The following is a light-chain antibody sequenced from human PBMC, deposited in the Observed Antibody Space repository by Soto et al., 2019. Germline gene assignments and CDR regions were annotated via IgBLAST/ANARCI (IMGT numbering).Light chain of an antibody. Sequence: QSVLTQPPSVSGAPGQRVTIFCTGSSSNIGAGYDVHWYQHLPGTAPKLLIFGNVNRPSGVPDRFSASKSGTSASLAITGLQAEDEADYYCQSYDSSMSGSYVFGTGTKLTVL. CDR1: SSNIGAGYD. V-gene: IGLV1-40*01. CDR2: GNV. CDR3: QSYDSSMSGSYV. J-gene: IGLJ1*01.